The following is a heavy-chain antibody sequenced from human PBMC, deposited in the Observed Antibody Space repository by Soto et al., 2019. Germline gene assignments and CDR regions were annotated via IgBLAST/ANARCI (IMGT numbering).Heavy chain of an antibody. CDR2: ISGGGGNT. CDR1: GFTFSNYA. J-gene: IGHJ4*02. Sequence: EVQLLESGGGLVQPGGSLRLSCAASGFTFSNYAMSWVRQTPGKGLEWVSTISGGGGNTYYPDSVKGRFTISRDNSNDTVYLQRNSLRAEDTAIYYCAKERLGRGADYWGQGALVTVTS. CDR3: AKERLGRGADY. V-gene: IGHV3-23*01.